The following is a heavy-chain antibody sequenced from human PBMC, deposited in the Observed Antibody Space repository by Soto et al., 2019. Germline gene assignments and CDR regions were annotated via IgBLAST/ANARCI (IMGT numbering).Heavy chain of an antibody. J-gene: IGHJ4*02. Sequence: VASVKVSCKASGYTFTSYGISWVRQAPGQGLEWMGWVRPYNRNTYYAQRLQGRVTMTTDTLTSTAYMELRSLTSDDTAVYFCVRDLDGSGNYYTDYWGQGTLVTVSS. CDR3: VRDLDGSGNYYTDY. CDR1: GYTFTSYG. V-gene: IGHV1-18*04. D-gene: IGHD3-10*01. CDR2: VRPYNRNT.